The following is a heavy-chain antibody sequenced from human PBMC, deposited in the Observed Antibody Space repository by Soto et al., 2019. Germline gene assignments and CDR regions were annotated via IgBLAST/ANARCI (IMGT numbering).Heavy chain of an antibody. CDR3: ARDPDGAYAYWYFDL. J-gene: IGHJ2*01. Sequence: DSVKGRFTISRDNAKNSLYLQMNSLRAEDTAVYYCARDPDGAYAYWYFDLWGRGTLVTVSS. V-gene: IGHV3-7*01. D-gene: IGHD4-17*01.